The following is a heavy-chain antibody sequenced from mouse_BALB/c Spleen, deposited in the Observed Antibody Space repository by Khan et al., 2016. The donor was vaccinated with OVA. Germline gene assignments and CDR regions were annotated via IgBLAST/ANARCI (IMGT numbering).Heavy chain of an antibody. CDR1: GYSFTTYY. D-gene: IGHD2-2*01. J-gene: IGHJ3*01. V-gene: IGHV1S135*01. CDR2: IYPFSGST. Sequence: EVQLQQSGPELMKPGASVKISCMASGYSFTTYYIHWVMQSHGKSLEWIGYIYPFSGSTTYNQKFKGKATLTVDKSSSTAYLHLSNLTSEDSAVYYCTSHGYVAWFTYWGQGTLVTVSA. CDR3: TSHGYVAWFTY.